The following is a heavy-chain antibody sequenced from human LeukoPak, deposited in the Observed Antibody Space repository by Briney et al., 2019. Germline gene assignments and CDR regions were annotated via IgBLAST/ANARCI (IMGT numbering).Heavy chain of an antibody. CDR2: IFSSGTT. CDR3: ARDLRYGSGTFDY. J-gene: IGHJ4*02. CDR1: GGSVSSSSYY. V-gene: IGHV4-39*07. Sequence: SETLSLTCTVSGGSVSSSSYYWGWIRQPPGKGLEWIGNIFSSGTTYYNPSLKSRVTISVDTSENQFSLNLDSVTAADTAVYYCARDLRYGSGTFDYWGQGTLVIVSS. D-gene: IGHD3-10*01.